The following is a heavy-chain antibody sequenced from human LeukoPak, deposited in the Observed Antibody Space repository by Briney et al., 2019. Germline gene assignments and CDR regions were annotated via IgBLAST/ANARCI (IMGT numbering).Heavy chain of an antibody. CDR3: ARLIVAAMRFDY. J-gene: IGHJ4*02. Sequence: ASVKVFCKASGYTFTSYGISWVRQAPGQGLEWMGWISAYNGNTNYAQKLQGRVTMTTDTSTSTAYMELRSLRSDDTAVYYCARLIVAAMRFDYWGQGTLVTVSS. D-gene: IGHD2-15*01. V-gene: IGHV1-18*04. CDR1: GYTFTSYG. CDR2: ISAYNGNT.